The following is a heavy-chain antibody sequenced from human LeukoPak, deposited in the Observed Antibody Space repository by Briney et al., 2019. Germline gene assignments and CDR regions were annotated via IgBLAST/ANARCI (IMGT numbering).Heavy chain of an antibody. V-gene: IGHV1-58*01. CDR3: AAPRPRGIAVVGTFPRFDY. CDR1: GFTFTSSA. CDR2: IVVGSGNT. D-gene: IGHD6-19*01. Sequence: SVKVSCKASGFTFTSSAVQWVRQARGQRLEWIGWIVVGSGNTNYAQKFQERVTITRDMSTSTAYMELSSLRSEDTAVYYCAAPRPRGIAVVGTFPRFDYWGQGTLVTVSS. J-gene: IGHJ4*02.